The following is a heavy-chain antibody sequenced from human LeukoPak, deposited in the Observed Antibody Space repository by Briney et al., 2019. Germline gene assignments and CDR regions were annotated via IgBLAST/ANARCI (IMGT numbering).Heavy chain of an antibody. V-gene: IGHV3-48*04. D-gene: IGHD4-17*01. J-gene: IGHJ4*02. Sequence: GGSLRLSCAGSGFDFSRYGMTWVRQAPGKGLEWVSYISGSSGTINYADSVKGRLTISRDNAKNSLFLQMNGLRVEDTAVYFCAREHDYGDYAFDFWGRGTLVTVSS. CDR2: ISGSSGTI. CDR3: AREHDYGDYAFDF. CDR1: GFDFSRYG.